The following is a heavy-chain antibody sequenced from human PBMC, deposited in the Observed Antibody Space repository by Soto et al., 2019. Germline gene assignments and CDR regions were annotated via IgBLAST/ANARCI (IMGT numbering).Heavy chain of an antibody. CDR1: GFTFSGYW. CDR2: ISSDGSST. CDR3: ARHMVFGDYYCYYMDV. D-gene: IGHD3-10*01. V-gene: IGHV3-74*01. Sequence: EVQLEESGGGLVQPGESLRLSCAASGFTFSGYWMHWVRQAPGKGLEWVSRISSDGSSTTYADAVKGRFTTSRDNAKNALYLQMNRLGAEDTAVYYCARHMVFGDYYCYYMDVWGKGTTVTVSS. J-gene: IGHJ6*03.